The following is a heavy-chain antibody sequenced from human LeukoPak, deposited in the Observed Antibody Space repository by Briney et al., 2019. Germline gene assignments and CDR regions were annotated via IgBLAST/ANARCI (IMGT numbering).Heavy chain of an antibody. D-gene: IGHD2-21*02. CDR1: GFTFSSYS. Sequence: PGGSLRLSCAASGFTFSSYSMNWVRQAPGKGLEWVSSISSSSSYIYYGDSVKGRFTISRDNAKNTLYLQMNSLRAEDTAVYYCAKDRVVVTAIYYFDYWGQGTLVTVSS. CDR3: AKDRVVVTAIYYFDY. J-gene: IGHJ4*02. CDR2: ISSSSSYI. V-gene: IGHV3-21*01.